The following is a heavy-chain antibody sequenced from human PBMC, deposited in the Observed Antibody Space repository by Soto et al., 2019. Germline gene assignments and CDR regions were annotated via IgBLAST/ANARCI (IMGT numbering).Heavy chain of an antibody. D-gene: IGHD6-19*01. J-gene: IGHJ6*02. CDR2: ISYDGSNK. CDR1: GFTFSNYG. V-gene: IGHV3-30*18. CDR3: AKAAVAGRYYYSGMDV. Sequence: PXGSLRLSCAAAGFTFSNYGMHWVRQAPGKGLEWVAVISYDGSNKHYADSVKGRFTISRDNSKNTLYLQMNSLRAEDTAVFYCAKAAVAGRYYYSGMDVWGQGTTVTVSS.